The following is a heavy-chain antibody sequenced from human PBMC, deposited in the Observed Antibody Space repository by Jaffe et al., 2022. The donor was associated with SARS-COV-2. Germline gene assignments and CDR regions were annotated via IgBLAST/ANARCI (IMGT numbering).Heavy chain of an antibody. V-gene: IGHV5-51*01. CDR3: ARHLIWSGPSVRIVEPYYFDY. CDR1: GYSFTSYW. Sequence: EVQLVQSGAEVKKPGESLKISCKGSGYSFTSYWIGWVRQMPGKGLEWMGIIYPGDSDTRYSPSFQGQVTISADKSISTAYLQWSSLKASDTAMYYCARHLIWSGPSVRIVEPYYFDYWGQGTLVTVSS. D-gene: IGHD3-3*01. CDR2: IYPGDSDT. J-gene: IGHJ4*02.